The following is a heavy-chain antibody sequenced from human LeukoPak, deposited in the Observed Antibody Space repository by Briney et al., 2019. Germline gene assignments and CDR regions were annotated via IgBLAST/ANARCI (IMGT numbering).Heavy chain of an antibody. J-gene: IGHJ4*02. CDR1: GGFISSYY. D-gene: IGHD6-13*01. CDR3: ARAGSWAEFHY. V-gene: IGHV4-4*07. Sequence: PSETLSLTCTVSGGFISSYYWSWIRQSDEKGLEWIGRIYISGPTNYNPSLKSRVTMSEDTSKNQFSLKLSSVTAADTAVYYCARAGSWAEFHYWGQGILVTVSS. CDR2: IYISGPT.